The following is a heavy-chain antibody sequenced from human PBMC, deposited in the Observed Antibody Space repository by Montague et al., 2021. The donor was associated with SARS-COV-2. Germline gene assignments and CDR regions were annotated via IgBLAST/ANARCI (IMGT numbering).Heavy chain of an antibody. CDR3: VRSRAERYFAWTKLDAHVKPYYFDY. D-gene: IGHD3-9*01. Sequence: SETLSLTCTVSGGSISSSSYYWGWIRQPPGKGLEWIGSIYYSGSTYYNPSLKSRVTISVDTSKNQFSLKLSSVTAADTAVYYCVRSRAERYFAWTKLDAHVKPYYFDYWGQGTLVTVSS. CDR2: IYYSGST. CDR1: GGSISSSSYY. J-gene: IGHJ4*02. V-gene: IGHV4-39*01.